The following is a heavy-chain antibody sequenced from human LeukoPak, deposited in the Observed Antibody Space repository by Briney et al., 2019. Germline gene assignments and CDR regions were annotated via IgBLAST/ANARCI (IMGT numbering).Heavy chain of an antibody. CDR3: ARGPPVLGYCSGGSCYSDAFDI. D-gene: IGHD2-15*01. J-gene: IGHJ3*02. V-gene: IGHV3-21*01. CDR1: GFTFSSYS. CDR2: ISSSSSYI. Sequence: GGSLRLSCAASGFTFSSYSMNWVRGAPGKGLEWVSSISSSSSYIYYADSVKGRFTISRDNAKNSLYLQMNSLRAEDTAVYYCARGPPVLGYCSGGSCYSDAFDIWGQGTMVTVSS.